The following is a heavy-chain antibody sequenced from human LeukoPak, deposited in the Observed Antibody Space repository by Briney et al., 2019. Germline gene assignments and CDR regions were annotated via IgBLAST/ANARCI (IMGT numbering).Heavy chain of an antibody. J-gene: IGHJ4*02. Sequence: SETLSLTCGVSGDSINSGHYWGWIRQPPGKGLEWIGEINHSGSTNYNPSLKSRVTISVDTSKSQFSLKLSSVTAADTAVYYCARSYDYVWGSYPDYWGQGTPVTVSS. CDR1: GDSINSGHY. CDR2: INHSGST. D-gene: IGHD3-16*02. V-gene: IGHV4-38-2*01. CDR3: ARSYDYVWGSYPDY.